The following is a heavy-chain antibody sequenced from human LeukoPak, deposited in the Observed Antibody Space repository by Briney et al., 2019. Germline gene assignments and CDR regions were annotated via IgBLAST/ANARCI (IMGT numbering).Heavy chain of an antibody. CDR2: IYYGGNT. CDR1: GGSVSSSSSF. Sequence: SETLSLTCTVSGGSVSSSSSFWTWIRQPPGKGLEWIGSIYYGGNTYYNSSLKSRLTISVYTSKNQFSRKLSSGTAADTAVYYGSRHGDLDYYYYMDVWGRGTTVAVSS. J-gene: IGHJ6*03. V-gene: IGHV4-39*01. CDR3: SRHGDLDYYYYMDV.